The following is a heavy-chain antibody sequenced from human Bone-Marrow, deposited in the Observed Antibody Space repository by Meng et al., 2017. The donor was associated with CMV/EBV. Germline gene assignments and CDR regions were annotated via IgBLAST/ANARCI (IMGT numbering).Heavy chain of an antibody. CDR2: IRYDGSNK. CDR1: GFTFSSYG. CDR3: ARIDRDGYDYYFDY. V-gene: IGHV3-30*02. J-gene: IGHJ4*01. D-gene: IGHD5-24*01. Sequence: GGSLRLSCAASGFTFSSYGMHWVRQAPGKGLEWVAFIRYDGSNKYYADSVKGRFTISRDNAKNSLYLQMNSLRAEDTAVYYCARIDRDGYDYYFDYWGQGTLVTVSS.